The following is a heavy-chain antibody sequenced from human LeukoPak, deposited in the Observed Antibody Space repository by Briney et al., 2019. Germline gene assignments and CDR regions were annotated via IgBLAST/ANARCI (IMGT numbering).Heavy chain of an antibody. D-gene: IGHD4-17*01. CDR2: ITSGGGST. J-gene: IGHJ4*02. CDR1: EITFGSFA. V-gene: IGHV3-23*01. Sequence: PGGSLRLSCAASEITFGSFAISWVRQAPGKGLEWVSGITSGGGSTFYADSAKGRFTISRDNSKNTLYLQMNSLRAEDTAVYYCALRNTVTKSFDYWGQGTLVTVSS. CDR3: ALRNTVTKSFDY.